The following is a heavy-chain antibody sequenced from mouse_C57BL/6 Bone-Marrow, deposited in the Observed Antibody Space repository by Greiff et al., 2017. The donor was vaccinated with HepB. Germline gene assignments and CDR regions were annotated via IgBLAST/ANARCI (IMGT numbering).Heavy chain of an antibody. Sequence: EVNVVDSEGGLVQPGSSMKLSCTASGFTFSDYYMAWVRQVPEKGLEWVANINYDGSSTYYLDSLKSRFIISRDNAKNILYLQMSSLKSEDTATYYCARDRGWLPFDYWGQGTTLTVSS. J-gene: IGHJ2*01. D-gene: IGHD2-3*01. V-gene: IGHV5-16*01. CDR3: ARDRGWLPFDY. CDR1: GFTFSDYY. CDR2: INYDGSST.